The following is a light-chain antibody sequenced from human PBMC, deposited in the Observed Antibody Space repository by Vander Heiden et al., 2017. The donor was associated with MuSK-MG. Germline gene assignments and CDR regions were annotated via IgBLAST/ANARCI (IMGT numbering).Light chain of an antibody. J-gene: IGKJ1*01. V-gene: IGKV3-15*01. CDR2: GAS. Sequence: EIVMTQSPATLSVSPGERATLSCRASQSVSSNLAWYQQKPGQAPRLLIYGASSVSGTEFTLTISSLQSEDFAVYYCQQYNNWPPWTFGQGTKVEIK. CDR3: QQYNNWPPWT. CDR1: QSVSSN.